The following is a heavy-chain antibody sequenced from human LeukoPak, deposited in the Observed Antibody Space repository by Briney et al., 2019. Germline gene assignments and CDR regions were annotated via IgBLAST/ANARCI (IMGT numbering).Heavy chain of an antibody. Sequence: SETLSLTCAVYGGSFNGYYWSWIRQPPGKGLEWIGEINHSGSTYYNPSLKSRVIISVDTSKKQFSLKVRSVTAADTAVYYCARLRGATVAHNWFDPWGQGTLVTVSS. J-gene: IGHJ5*02. D-gene: IGHD6-19*01. CDR3: ARLRGATVAHNWFDP. CDR1: GGSFNGYY. V-gene: IGHV4-34*01. CDR2: INHSGST.